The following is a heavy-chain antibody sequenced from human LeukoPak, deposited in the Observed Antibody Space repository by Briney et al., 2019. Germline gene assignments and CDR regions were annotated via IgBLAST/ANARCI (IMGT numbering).Heavy chain of an antibody. V-gene: IGHV4-38-2*02. CDR2: IYHSGST. Sequence: PSETLSLTCTVSGYSISSGYYWGWIRQPPGKGLEWIGSIYHSGSTYYNPSLKSRVTISVDTSKNQFSLKLSSVTAADTAVYYCARALGQQLADYWGQGTLVTVSS. D-gene: IGHD6-13*01. CDR3: ARALGQQLADY. CDR1: GYSISSGYY. J-gene: IGHJ4*02.